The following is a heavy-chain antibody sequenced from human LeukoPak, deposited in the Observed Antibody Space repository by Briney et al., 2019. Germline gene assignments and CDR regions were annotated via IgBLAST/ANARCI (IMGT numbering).Heavy chain of an antibody. Sequence: SETLSLTCAVYGGSFSGYYWSWIRQPPGKGLEWIGEINHSGTTNYNPSLKSRVTISIDTSRNQFSLKLSSLTAADTGVYYCASSRGYSSSLWYYYMYVRGKGTTVTVSS. CDR1: GGSFSGYY. CDR3: ASSRGYSSSLWYYYMYV. V-gene: IGHV4-34*01. CDR2: INHSGTT. J-gene: IGHJ6*03. D-gene: IGHD6-13*01.